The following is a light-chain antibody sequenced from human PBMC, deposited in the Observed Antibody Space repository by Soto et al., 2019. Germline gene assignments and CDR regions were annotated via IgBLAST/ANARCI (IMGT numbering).Light chain of an antibody. Sequence: EIVLTQSPATLSSFPCDRVTLSCRASQYINTRLAWYQQKPGQAPRLLIVGESSRATGIPDRFRGSVSGTDFTLSIYRLEPEDLAVYYCQQYGRSVPITFGQGT. CDR1: QYINTR. CDR3: QQYGRSVPIT. V-gene: IGKV3-20*01. CDR2: GES. J-gene: IGKJ5*01.